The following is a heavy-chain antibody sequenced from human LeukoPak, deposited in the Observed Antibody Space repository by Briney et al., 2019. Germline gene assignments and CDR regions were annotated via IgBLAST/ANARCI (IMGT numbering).Heavy chain of an antibody. CDR3: ARRALVVATSYWYFEL. Sequence: GGSLRLSCAASGFTFSSYAMSWVRQAPGKGLEWVSAISGSGGGTFYADSVEGRFTISRDNSQNTLYLQINSLRAEDTAVYSCARRALVVATSYWYFELWGRGTLVTVSS. J-gene: IGHJ2*01. D-gene: IGHD2-15*01. CDR1: GFTFSSYA. CDR2: ISGSGGGT. V-gene: IGHV3-23*01.